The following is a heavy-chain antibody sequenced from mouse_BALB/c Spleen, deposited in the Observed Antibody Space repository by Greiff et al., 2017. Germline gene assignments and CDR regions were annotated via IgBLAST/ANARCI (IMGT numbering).Heavy chain of an antibody. J-gene: IGHJ4*01. CDR1: GYTFTSYW. Sequence: VQLQQSGAELVRPGASVKLSCKASGYTFTSYWINWVKQRPGQGLEWIGNIYPSDSYTNYNQKFKDKATLTVDKSSSTAYMQLSSPTSEDSAVYYCTRRGGDAMDYWGQGTSVTVSS. CDR2: IYPSDSYT. V-gene: IGHV1-69*02. CDR3: TRRGGDAMDY.